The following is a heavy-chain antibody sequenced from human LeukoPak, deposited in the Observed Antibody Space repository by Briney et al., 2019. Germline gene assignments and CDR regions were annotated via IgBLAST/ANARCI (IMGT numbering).Heavy chain of an antibody. CDR3: ANDDNLLASPDFDY. Sequence: GALRLSCAASGFIFSDYAVHWVRQAPGKGLEWVSAISGSGGSTYYADSVKGRFTISRDNSKNTLYLQMNSLRAEDTALYYCANDDNLLASPDFDYWGQGTLVTVSS. CDR2: ISGSGGST. V-gene: IGHV3-23*01. CDR1: GFIFSDYA. J-gene: IGHJ4*02. D-gene: IGHD3-9*01.